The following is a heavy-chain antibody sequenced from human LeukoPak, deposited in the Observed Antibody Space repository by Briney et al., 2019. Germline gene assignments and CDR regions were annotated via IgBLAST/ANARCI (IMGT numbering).Heavy chain of an antibody. D-gene: IGHD6-13*01. CDR1: GGSMSRYY. Sequence: PSETLSLTCTVSGGSMSRYYWSWIRQPPGKGLEWIGYVYDNGITSYNPSLKSRVTISADTSKNQFSLNLISVTAADTAVYYCARGVYIAXXXYGYWGQGTLVTVSS. V-gene: IGHV4-59*12. CDR3: ARGVYIAXXXYGY. J-gene: IGHJ4*02. CDR2: VYDNGIT.